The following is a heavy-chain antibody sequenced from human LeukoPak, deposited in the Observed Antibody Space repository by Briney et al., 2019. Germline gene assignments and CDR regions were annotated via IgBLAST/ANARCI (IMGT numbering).Heavy chain of an antibody. D-gene: IGHD5-18*01. CDR1: GFTFSNYN. CDR2: ITSSCTI. J-gene: IGHJ4*02. Sequence: GGSLRLSCAASGFTFSNYNMIWVRQAPGKGLECISYITSSCTIHYADSVKGRFTISRDNAKKSLYLQMNSLRAEDTAVYYCARVWDGYTGEDYWGQGTLVTVSS. CDR3: ARVWDGYTGEDY. V-gene: IGHV3-48*01.